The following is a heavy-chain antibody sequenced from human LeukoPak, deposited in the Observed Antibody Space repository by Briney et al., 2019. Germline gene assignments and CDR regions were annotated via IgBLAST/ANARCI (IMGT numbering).Heavy chain of an antibody. CDR1: GFTFSKYW. CDR3: ATKQWLAPPPDS. D-gene: IGHD6-19*01. J-gene: IGHJ4*02. CDR2: INTDGTVT. Sequence: PGGSLRLSCAASGFTFSKYWMLWVRHAPGKGLESVSRINTDGTVTTYADAVKGRFTVSRDNADHTMFLQMNSVRDEDTAVYYCATKQWLAPPPDSWGQGTPVTVSS. V-gene: IGHV3-74*01.